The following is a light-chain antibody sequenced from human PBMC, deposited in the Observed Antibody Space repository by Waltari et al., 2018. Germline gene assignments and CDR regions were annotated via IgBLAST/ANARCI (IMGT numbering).Light chain of an antibody. V-gene: IGLV1-44*01. CDR2: TNN. CDR3: GAWDDSLNAVV. CDR1: SSNIGSKN. J-gene: IGLJ2*01. Sequence: QSVLTQPPSTSGTPGQKVTISCSGSSSNIGSKNVNWYQQLPGTAPRLLIYTNNQRPSGVPDRCSGSKSGTSASLAISGLQSEDEADYYCGAWDDSLNAVVFGGGTKLTVL.